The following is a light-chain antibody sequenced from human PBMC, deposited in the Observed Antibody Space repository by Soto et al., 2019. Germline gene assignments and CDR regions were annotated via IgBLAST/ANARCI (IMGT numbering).Light chain of an antibody. V-gene: IGKV3-15*01. Sequence: EIVMTQSPATLSVSPGERATLCCRASQSVVSNLAWYQQKPGQAPRLLIYGASTRATGIPARFSGSGSATDFTLTISDVEPEDFAVYYCHQRQSWPRTFGQGTKVDIK. CDR1: QSVVSN. CDR2: GAS. J-gene: IGKJ1*01. CDR3: HQRQSWPRT.